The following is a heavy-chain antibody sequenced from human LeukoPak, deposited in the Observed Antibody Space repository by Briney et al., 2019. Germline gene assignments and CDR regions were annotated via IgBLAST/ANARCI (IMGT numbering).Heavy chain of an antibody. Sequence: ASVKISCKASGYTFTGYYIHWVRQAPVQGLEWMGWVNPNDGGTNYAQKFQGRVTMTWDTSITTAYMELSSLTSDDTAVYYCARDLDSSWTGYFQPWGQGTLVTVSS. CDR3: ARDLDSSWTGYFQP. V-gene: IGHV1-2*02. J-gene: IGHJ1*01. CDR1: GYTFTGYY. D-gene: IGHD6-13*01. CDR2: VNPNDGGT.